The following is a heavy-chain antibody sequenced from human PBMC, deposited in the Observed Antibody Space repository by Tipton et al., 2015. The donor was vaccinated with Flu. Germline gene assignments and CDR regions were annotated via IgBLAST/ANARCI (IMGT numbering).Heavy chain of an antibody. V-gene: IGHV3-21*01. CDR3: ARETTRDSALYAGLYYFYGMDV. CDR2: ISSSSSYI. CDR1: GFTFSSYS. D-gene: IGHD2-8*01. Sequence: CAASGFTFSSYSMNWVRQAPGKGLEWVSSISSSSSYIYYADSVKGRFTISRDNAKNSLYLQMNSLRAEDTAVYYCARETTRDSALYAGLYYFYGMDVWGQGTTVTVSS. J-gene: IGHJ6*02.